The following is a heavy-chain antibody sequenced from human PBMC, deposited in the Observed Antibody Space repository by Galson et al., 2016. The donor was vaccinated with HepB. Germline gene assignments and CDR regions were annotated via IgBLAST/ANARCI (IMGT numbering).Heavy chain of an antibody. Sequence: SLRLSCAASGFTFSSHAMSWVRQAPGKGLEWVSSITSSGGSTYYADSVKGRFTISRDHSKNTLSLQMNSLGAEDTAVYYCARTRSITIFDGMDAWGQGTTVTASS. V-gene: IGHV3-23*01. CDR3: ARTRSITIFDGMDA. CDR2: ITSSGGST. J-gene: IGHJ6*02. D-gene: IGHD3-3*01. CDR1: GFTFSSHA.